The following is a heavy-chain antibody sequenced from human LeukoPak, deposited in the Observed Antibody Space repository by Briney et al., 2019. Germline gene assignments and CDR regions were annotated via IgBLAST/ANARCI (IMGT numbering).Heavy chain of an antibody. D-gene: IGHD3-22*01. CDR3: ARHVGYYYDSSGYSFGY. V-gene: IGHV1-69*04. J-gene: IGHJ4*02. CDR1: GGTFSSYA. Sequence: SVKVSCKASGGTFSSYAISWVRQAPGQGLEWMGRIIPILGIANYAQKFQGRVTITADKSTSTAYMELSSLRSEDTAVYYCARHVGYYYDSSGYSFGYWGQGTLVTVSS. CDR2: IIPILGIA.